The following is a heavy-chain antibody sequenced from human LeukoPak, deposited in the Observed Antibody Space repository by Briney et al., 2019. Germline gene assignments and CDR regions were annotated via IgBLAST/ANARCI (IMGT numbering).Heavy chain of an antibody. CDR1: GYTFTGNY. J-gene: IGHJ3*02. D-gene: IGHD3-10*01. V-gene: IGHV1-2*02. Sequence: GASVKVSCKASGYTFTGNYMHWVRQAPGQGLEWMGWINPNSGGTNYAQKFQGRVTMTRDTSISTAYMELSRLRSDDTAVYYCARDGMVRAFGAFDIWGQGTMVTVSS. CDR2: INPNSGGT. CDR3: ARDGMVRAFGAFDI.